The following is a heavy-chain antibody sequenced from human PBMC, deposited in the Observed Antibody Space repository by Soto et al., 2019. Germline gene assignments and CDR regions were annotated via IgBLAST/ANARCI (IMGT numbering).Heavy chain of an antibody. V-gene: IGHV4-59*01. D-gene: IGHD3-3*01. CDR2: IYYSGST. Sequence: KSSETLSLTCTVSGGSISSYYWSWIRQPPGKGLEWIGYIYYSGSTNYNPSLKSRVTISVDTSKNQFSLKLSSVTAADTAVYYCAGIHTIFGVALDYWGQGTLVTVSS. CDR3: AGIHTIFGVALDY. CDR1: GGSISSYY. J-gene: IGHJ4*02.